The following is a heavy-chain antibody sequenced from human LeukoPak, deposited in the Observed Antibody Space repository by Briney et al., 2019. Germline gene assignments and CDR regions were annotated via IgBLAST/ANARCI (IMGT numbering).Heavy chain of an antibody. D-gene: IGHD6-25*01. CDR3: ARKAANSGAFDV. Sequence: SETLSLTCAVSGYSISSGYYWSWIRQPPGKGLEWIGYIFFKGNSDCNPSLSSRVTISADTSKNQFSLKVRSVSAADTAVYYCARKAANSGAFDVWDLGTMVTVSS. CDR2: IFFKGNS. CDR1: GYSISSGYY. J-gene: IGHJ3*01. V-gene: IGHV4-38-2*01.